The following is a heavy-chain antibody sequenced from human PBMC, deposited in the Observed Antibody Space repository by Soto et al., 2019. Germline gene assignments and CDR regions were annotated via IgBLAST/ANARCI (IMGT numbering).Heavy chain of an antibody. Sequence: QVQLVQSGAEVKKPGASVKVSCKASGYTFTGYYMHWVRQAPGQGLEWMGWINPNSGGTNYAQKFQGRVTMTRDTSISTAYMELSRLRSDDTALYYCAKGNAERDYDFWSGYSSYNWFDPWGQGTLVTVSS. CDR2: INPNSGGT. V-gene: IGHV1-2*02. CDR1: GYTFTGYY. D-gene: IGHD3-3*01. CDR3: AKGNAERDYDFWSGYSSYNWFDP. J-gene: IGHJ5*02.